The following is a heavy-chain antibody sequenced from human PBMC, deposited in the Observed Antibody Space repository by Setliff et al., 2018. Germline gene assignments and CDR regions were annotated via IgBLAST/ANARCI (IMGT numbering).Heavy chain of an antibody. CDR2: IYTSGST. CDR3: ARDRKDHYDSSGYYYALAFDI. Sequence: SETLSLTCTVSGGSISSYYWSWIRQPAGKGLEWIGRIYTSGSTNYNPSLKSRVTMSVDTSKNQFSLKLSSVTAADTAVYYCARDRKDHYDSSGYYYALAFDIWGKGTMVT. V-gene: IGHV4-4*07. D-gene: IGHD3-22*01. J-gene: IGHJ3*02. CDR1: GGSISSYY.